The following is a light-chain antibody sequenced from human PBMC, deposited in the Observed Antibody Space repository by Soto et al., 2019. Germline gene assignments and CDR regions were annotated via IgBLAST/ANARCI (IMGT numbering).Light chain of an antibody. CDR3: QQYNSYSPT. CDR2: GAS. V-gene: IGKV3-20*01. CDR1: QSVSSSY. J-gene: IGKJ1*01. Sequence: EIVLTQSPGTLSLSPGERATLSCRASQSVSSSYLAWYQQKPGQAPRLLIYGASSRATGIPDRFSGSGSGTDFTLTISGLQPGDSATYYCQQYNSYSPTFGQGTKVEVK.